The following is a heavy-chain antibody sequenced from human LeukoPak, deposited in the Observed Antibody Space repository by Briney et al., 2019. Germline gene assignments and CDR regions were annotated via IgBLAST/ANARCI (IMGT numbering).Heavy chain of an antibody. V-gene: IGHV3-53*01. CDR1: GFTLGDYA. D-gene: IGHD3-10*01. J-gene: IGHJ4*02. CDR3: ARGFPPAH. CDR2: LYAGGTT. Sequence: PGGSLRLSCTASGFTLGDYAVSWVRQAPGKGLEWVSILYAGGTTSYTDSVKGRFTISRDSSKNTLYLQMKSLRAEDTAVYYCARGFPPAHWGQGTLVTVSS.